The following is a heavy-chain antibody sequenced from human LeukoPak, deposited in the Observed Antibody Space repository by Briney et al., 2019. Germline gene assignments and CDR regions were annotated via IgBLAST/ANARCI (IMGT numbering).Heavy chain of an antibody. CDR2: MNPNSGNT. J-gene: IGHJ4*02. CDR3: ARIAAAGNRRLNY. D-gene: IGHD6-13*01. Sequence: VASVKVSCKASGYTFTSYDINWVRQATGQGLEWMGWMNPNSGNTGYAQKFQGRIIVSRSTSMSTAYMELSSLTSEDTAIYYCARIAAAGNRRLNYWGQGTLVTVAS. CDR1: GYTFTSYD. V-gene: IGHV1-8*01.